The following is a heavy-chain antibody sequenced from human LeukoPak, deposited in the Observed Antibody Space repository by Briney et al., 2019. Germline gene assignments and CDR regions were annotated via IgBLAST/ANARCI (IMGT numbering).Heavy chain of an antibody. J-gene: IGHJ4*02. V-gene: IGHV3-21*01. CDR3: GRGYYDSSGHYAIDH. CDR1: GFIFSSYE. D-gene: IGHD3-22*01. CDR2: ISSASGSI. Sequence: GSLRLSCATSGFIFSSYEMNWVRQAPGKGLEWVSGISSASGSIYYADSVKGRFTISRDNAEDSLYLQMNSLGAEDTAVYYCGRGYYDSSGHYAIDHWGQGTLVTVSS.